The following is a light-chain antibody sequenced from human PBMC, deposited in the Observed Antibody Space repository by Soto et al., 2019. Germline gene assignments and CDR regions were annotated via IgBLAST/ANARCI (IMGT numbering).Light chain of an antibody. V-gene: IGKV3-20*01. CDR1: QSVSSSY. J-gene: IGKJ1*01. CDR3: QQYGSSPPT. Sequence: EIVLTQSPGTLSLSTGEGATLSCRASQSVSSSYLAWYQQKPGQAPRLLIYGASSRATGIPDRFSGSGSGTDFTLTISRLEPEDFAVYYCQQYGSSPPTFGQGTKVDIK. CDR2: GAS.